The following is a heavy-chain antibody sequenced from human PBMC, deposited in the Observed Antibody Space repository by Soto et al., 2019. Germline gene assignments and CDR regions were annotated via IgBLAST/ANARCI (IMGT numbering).Heavy chain of an antibody. CDR1: GGTFSSYA. J-gene: IGHJ6*02. V-gene: IGHV1-69*01. CDR2: IIPIFGTA. D-gene: IGHD3-22*01. Sequence: QVQLVQSGAEVKKPGSSVKVSCKASGGTFSSYAISWVRQAPGQGLEWMGGIIPIFGTANYAQKFQGRVTITADESKSTAYMELSSRRSEDTAVYYCASARPRVYDSSGYPDIRYYYYGMDVWGQGTTVTVSS. CDR3: ASARPRVYDSSGYPDIRYYYYGMDV.